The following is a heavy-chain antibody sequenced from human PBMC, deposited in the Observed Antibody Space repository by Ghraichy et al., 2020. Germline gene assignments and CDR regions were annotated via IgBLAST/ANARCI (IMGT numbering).Heavy chain of an antibody. CDR1: GGSISSSRYH. Sequence: SETLSLTCTVSGGSISSSRYHWGWLRQPPGKGLEWIGSIYYSGTTYYNPSLKSRVTISVDTSKNQFSLKLTSVTAADTAVYYCAGEYSSSPAYWGQGTLVTVSS. CDR2: IYYSGTT. CDR3: AGEYSSSPAY. V-gene: IGHV4-39*01. D-gene: IGHD2-2*01. J-gene: IGHJ4*02.